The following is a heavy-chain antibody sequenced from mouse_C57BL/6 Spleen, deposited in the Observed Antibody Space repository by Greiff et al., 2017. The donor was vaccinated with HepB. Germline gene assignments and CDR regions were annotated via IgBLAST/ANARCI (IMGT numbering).Heavy chain of an antibody. CDR2: IWTGGGT. CDR1: GFSLTSYA. D-gene: IGHD4-1*01. Sequence: VHLVESGPGLVAPSQSLSITCTVSGFSLTSYAISWVRQPPGKGLEWLGVIWTGGGTNYNSALKSRLSISKDNSKSQVFLKMNSLQTDDTARYYCARKKTGPTHWYFDVWGTGTTVTVSS. V-gene: IGHV2-9-1*01. J-gene: IGHJ1*03. CDR3: ARKKTGPTHWYFDV.